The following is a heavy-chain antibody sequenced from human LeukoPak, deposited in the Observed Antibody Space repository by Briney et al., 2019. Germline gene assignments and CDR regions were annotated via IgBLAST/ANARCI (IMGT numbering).Heavy chain of an antibody. V-gene: IGHV4-59*01. Sequence: SETLSLTWTVSGXSISSYYWSWIRQPPGKGLEWIGYIYYGGNTKYNPSLKSRVTISVDTSKNRFSLRLSSVTAADTAVYYCARDLYDSSGYYSGAFDIWGQGTMVTVSS. J-gene: IGHJ3*02. CDR1: GXSISSYY. CDR2: IYYGGNT. CDR3: ARDLYDSSGYYSGAFDI. D-gene: IGHD3-22*01.